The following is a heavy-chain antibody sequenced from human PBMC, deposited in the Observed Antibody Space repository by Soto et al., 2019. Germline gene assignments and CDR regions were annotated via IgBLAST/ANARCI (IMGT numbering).Heavy chain of an antibody. D-gene: IGHD2-2*01. CDR1: GFTFSSYA. J-gene: IGHJ3*02. CDR2: ISGSGGST. Sequence: GGSLRLSCAASGFTFSSYAMSWVRQAPGKGLEWVSAISGSGGSTYYAYSVKGRLTISRDNFKNTLYLQMNSLRAEDTAVYYCAKDDAVPAAIFLDAFDIWGQGKLVTVS. V-gene: IGHV3-23*01. CDR3: AKDDAVPAAIFLDAFDI.